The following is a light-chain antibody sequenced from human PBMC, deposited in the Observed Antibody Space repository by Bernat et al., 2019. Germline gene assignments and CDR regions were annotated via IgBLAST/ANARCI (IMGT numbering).Light chain of an antibody. J-gene: IGLJ3*02. CDR1: KLGSKY. CDR3: QAWDSSIGV. V-gene: IGLV3-1*01. Sequence: SYDLTQPPSVSVSPGQTASITCSGDKLGSKYTCWYQQKAGQSPVVVIYRDDKRPSGIPGRFSGSHSGNTATLTISGAQAMDEAEYYCQAWDSSIGVFGGGTKLTVL. CDR2: RDD.